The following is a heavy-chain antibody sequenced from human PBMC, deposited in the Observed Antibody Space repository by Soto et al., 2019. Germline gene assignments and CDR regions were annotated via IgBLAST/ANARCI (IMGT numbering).Heavy chain of an antibody. Sequence: QVQLVESGGGVVQPGRSLRLSCAASGFTFSSHSIQWVRQAPGKGLEWVAVISYDGSIKYYADSVKGRFTISRDNSKNTAYLQMNSLRAEDTAVFYCAREWSTSGGLDYWGQGTLVIVSS. CDR1: GFTFSSHS. CDR2: ISYDGSIK. V-gene: IGHV3-30-3*01. CDR3: AREWSTSGGLDY. J-gene: IGHJ4*02. D-gene: IGHD3-10*01.